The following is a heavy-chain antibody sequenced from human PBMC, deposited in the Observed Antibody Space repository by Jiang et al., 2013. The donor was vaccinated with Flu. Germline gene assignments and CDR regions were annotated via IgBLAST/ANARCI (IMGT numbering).Heavy chain of an antibody. V-gene: IGHV5-51*01. CDR2: IYPGDSDT. D-gene: IGHD3-16*02. J-gene: IGHJ3*02. Sequence: GAEVKKPGESLKISCKGSGYSFTSYWIGWVRQMPGKGLEWMGIIYPGDSDTRYSPSFQGQVTISADKSISTAYLQWSSLKASDTAMYYCAGHMITFGGVISLTYPDPFDIWGQGTMVTVSS. CDR3: AGHMITFGGVISLTYPDPFDI. CDR1: GYSFTSYW.